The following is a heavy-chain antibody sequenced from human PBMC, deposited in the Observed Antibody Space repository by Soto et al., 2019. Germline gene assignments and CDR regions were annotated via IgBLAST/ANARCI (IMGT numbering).Heavy chain of an antibody. CDR3: ARINLSYDSSGYVDL. V-gene: IGHV1-46*01. Sequence: GASVKLSCKASGYTFTSYYLQWVRQAPGQGLEWMGVINPSGGGTKYAQKFQGRVTMTKDTSTSTVYMDLSSLRSEDTAVYFCARINLSYDSSGYVDLWGQGTLVTVS. D-gene: IGHD3-22*01. CDR2: INPSGGGT. J-gene: IGHJ5*02. CDR1: GYTFTSYY.